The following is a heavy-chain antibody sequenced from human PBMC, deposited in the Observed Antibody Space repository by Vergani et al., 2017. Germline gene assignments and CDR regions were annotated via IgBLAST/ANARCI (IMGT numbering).Heavy chain of an antibody. D-gene: IGHD3-10*01. CDR2: IKHDGSEK. V-gene: IGHV3-7*01. Sequence: EVQLVESGGGLVQPGGSLRLSCAASGFTFSSSWMSWVRQAPGKGLEWVANIKHDGSEKYYVDSVKGRFTISRDNAKNSLYLQMNSLRAEDTAVYYCARDSSGSGSYYNYYYYYYMDVWGKGTTVTVSS. CDR1: GFTFSSSW. CDR3: ARDSSGSGSYYNYYYYYYMDV. J-gene: IGHJ6*03.